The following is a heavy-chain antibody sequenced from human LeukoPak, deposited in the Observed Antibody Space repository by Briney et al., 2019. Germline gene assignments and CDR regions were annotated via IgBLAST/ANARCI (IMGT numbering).Heavy chain of an antibody. J-gene: IGHJ4*02. V-gene: IGHV3-23*01. CDR1: GFTFSSYA. CDR3: AKGGIHRGYDYMEYFPFDY. D-gene: IGHD5-12*01. Sequence: GGSLRLSCAASGFTFSSYAMSWVRQAPGKGLEWVSAISGSGGSTYYADSVKGRFTISRDNSKNTLYLQMNSLRAEDTAVYYCAKGGIHRGYDYMEYFPFDYWGQGTLVTVSS. CDR2: ISGSGGST.